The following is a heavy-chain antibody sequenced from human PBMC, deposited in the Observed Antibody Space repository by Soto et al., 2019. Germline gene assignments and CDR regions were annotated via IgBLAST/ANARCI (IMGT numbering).Heavy chain of an antibody. D-gene: IGHD3-10*01. CDR3: ATSYGSGYRAFDS. CDR2: INPILSMS. J-gene: IGHJ4*02. Sequence: VKVSCKASGDTFSFYTINWVRQAPGLGLEWVGRINPILSMSNYAQKFQGRVTMTADKSTNTAYMELRSLRSEDTAMYFCATSYGSGYRAFDSWGQGALVTVSS. CDR1: GDTFSFYT. V-gene: IGHV1-69*02.